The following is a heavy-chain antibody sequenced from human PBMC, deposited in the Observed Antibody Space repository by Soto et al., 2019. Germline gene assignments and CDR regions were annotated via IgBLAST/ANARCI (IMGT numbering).Heavy chain of an antibody. CDR1: GFTFSSYS. CDR2: ISSSSSYI. V-gene: IGHV3-21*01. D-gene: IGHD5-12*01. Sequence: GGSLRLSCAASGFTFSSYSMNWVRQAPGKGLEWVSSISSSSSYIYYADSVKGRFTISRDNAKNSLYLQMNSLRAEDTAVYYCARGVEMATIRAFDIWGQGTMVTVSS. CDR3: ARGVEMATIRAFDI. J-gene: IGHJ3*02.